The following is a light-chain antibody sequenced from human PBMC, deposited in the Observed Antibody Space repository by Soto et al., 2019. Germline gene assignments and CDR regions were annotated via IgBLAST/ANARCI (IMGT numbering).Light chain of an antibody. J-gene: IGKJ4*01. CDR2: GAS. Sequence: EIVMTQSPATLSVSPGERATLSCRASQSLGSNLAWYQQKPGQAPRLLIYGASTRATAIPARFSCSGSGTEFTLTISSLQSEDFAVYYCQQYNSWPLTFGGGTKVEIK. CDR3: QQYNSWPLT. CDR1: QSLGSN. V-gene: IGKV3-15*01.